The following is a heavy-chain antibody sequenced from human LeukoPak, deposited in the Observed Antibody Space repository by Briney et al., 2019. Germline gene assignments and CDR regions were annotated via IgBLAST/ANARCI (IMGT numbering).Heavy chain of an antibody. D-gene: IGHD6-19*01. V-gene: IGHV4-39*02. CDR1: GGSISSSNYY. CDR3: ARLVAVAGVFDY. CDR2: IYYSGST. Sequence: ASETLSLTCTVSGGSISSSNYYWGWIRQPPGKGLEWIGNIYYSGSTYYNPSLKSRVTISVDTSKNHLSLKLSSVTAADTAVYYCARLVAVAGVFDYWGQGTLVTVSS. J-gene: IGHJ4*02.